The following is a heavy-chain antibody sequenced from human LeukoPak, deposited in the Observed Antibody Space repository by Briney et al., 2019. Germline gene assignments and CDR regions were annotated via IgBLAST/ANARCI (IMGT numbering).Heavy chain of an antibody. CDR3: AGDICSGGSCYSGSSYYYYYGMDV. CDR1: GFTFSSYS. V-gene: IGHV3-21*01. D-gene: IGHD2-15*01. Sequence: GGSLRLSCAASGFTFSSYSMNWVRQAPGKGLEWVSSISSSSSYIYYADSVKGQFTISRDNAKNSLYLQMNSLRAEDTAVYYCAGDICSGGSCYSGSSYYYYYGMDVWGQGTTVTVSS. J-gene: IGHJ6*02. CDR2: ISSSSSYI.